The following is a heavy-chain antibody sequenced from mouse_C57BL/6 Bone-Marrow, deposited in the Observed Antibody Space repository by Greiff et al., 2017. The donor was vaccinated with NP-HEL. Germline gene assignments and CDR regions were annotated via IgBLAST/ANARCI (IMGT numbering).Heavy chain of an antibody. Sequence: QVQLQQSGAELVRPGASVTLSCKASGYTFTDYEMHWVKQTPVHGLEWIGAIDPETGGTAYNQKFKGKAILTADKSSSTAYMELRSLTSEDSAVYYCTRLCEWSFDYWGQGTTLTVSS. CDR3: TRLCEWSFDY. V-gene: IGHV1-15*01. D-gene: IGHD1-3*01. J-gene: IGHJ2*01. CDR2: IDPETGGT. CDR1: GYTFTDYE.